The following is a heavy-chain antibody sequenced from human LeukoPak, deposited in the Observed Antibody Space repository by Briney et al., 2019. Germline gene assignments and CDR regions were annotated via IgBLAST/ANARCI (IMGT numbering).Heavy chain of an antibody. Sequence: ASVKVSCKASGYTFTSYYMHWVRQAPGQGLEWMGWINPNSGGTNYAQKFQGWVTMTRDTSISTAYMELSRLRSDDTAVYYCARDRELYSSSWYDLYYYYYGMDVWGQGTTVTVSS. V-gene: IGHV1-2*04. CDR1: GYTFTSYY. D-gene: IGHD6-13*01. CDR3: ARDRELYSSSWYDLYYYYYGMDV. J-gene: IGHJ6*02. CDR2: INPNSGGT.